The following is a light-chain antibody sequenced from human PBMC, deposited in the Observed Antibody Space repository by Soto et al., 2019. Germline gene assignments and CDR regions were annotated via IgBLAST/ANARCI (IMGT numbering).Light chain of an antibody. V-gene: IGKV3-11*01. CDR3: QQRRNCPHP. CDR2: DAS. J-gene: IGKJ4*01. CDR1: QSVSSY. Sequence: EIVLTQSPATLSLSPGERATLSCRASQSVSSYLAWYQQKPGQAPRLLIYDASNRATGIPARFSGSGSGTDFPLTISSLELEVFAVYYCQQRRNCPHPFGGGTKVDIK.